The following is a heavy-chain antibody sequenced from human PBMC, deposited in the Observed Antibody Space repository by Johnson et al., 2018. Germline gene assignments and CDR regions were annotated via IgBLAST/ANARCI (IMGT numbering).Heavy chain of an antibody. Sequence: QVQLQESGPGLVKPTETLSLICTVSGGSISNYYWGWIRQPPGKGLEWIGYVYYRGSTNYNPSLQSRATISVDTSKNQFSLKLRAVTAADTAMYFCARVISGNFHDAFDIWGQGTMVTVSS. CDR3: ARVISGNFHDAFDI. V-gene: IGHV4-59*01. CDR1: GGSISNYY. J-gene: IGHJ3*02. D-gene: IGHD1-26*01. CDR2: VYYRGST.